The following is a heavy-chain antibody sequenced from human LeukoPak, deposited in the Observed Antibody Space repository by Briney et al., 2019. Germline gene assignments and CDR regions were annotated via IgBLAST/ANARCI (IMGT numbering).Heavy chain of an antibody. V-gene: IGHV4-61*01. CDR2: IYYSGST. Sequence: SETLSLTCTVSGGSISSSSYYCSWIRQPPGKGLEWIGYIYYSGSTNYNPSLESRVTISVDTSKNQFSLKLSSVTAADTAVYYCAREGGYDQIDYWGKGNLVTVSS. D-gene: IGHD5-12*01. CDR3: AREGGYDQIDY. CDR1: GGSISSSSYY. J-gene: IGHJ4*02.